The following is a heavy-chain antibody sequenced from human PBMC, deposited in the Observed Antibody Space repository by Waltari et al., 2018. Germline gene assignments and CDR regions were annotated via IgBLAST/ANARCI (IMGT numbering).Heavy chain of an antibody. CDR1: GGSISSSNW. J-gene: IGHJ4*02. D-gene: IGHD2-15*01. CDR3: ARKYCSGGSCSSFDY. V-gene: IGHV4-4*02. Sequence: QVQLQESGPGLVKPSGTLSLTCAVSGGSISSSNWWSWVRQPLGKGLEWIGEIYHSGSTNHNPSLKSRVTISVDKSKNQFSLKLSSVTAADTAVYYCARKYCSGGSCSSFDYWGQGTLVTVSS. CDR2: IYHSGST.